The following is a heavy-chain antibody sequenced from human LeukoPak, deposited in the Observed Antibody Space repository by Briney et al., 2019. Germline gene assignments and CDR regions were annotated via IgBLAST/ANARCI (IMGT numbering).Heavy chain of an antibody. CDR3: ARGYYYDSSGYFALGY. V-gene: IGHV1-46*01. D-gene: IGHD3-22*01. Sequence: GASVAVSCKASGYTFTSYYMHWVRQAPGQGLEWMGIINPSGGSTSYAQKFQGRVTMTRDTSTSTVYMELSSLRSEDTAVYYCARGYYYDSSGYFALGYWGQGTLVTVSS. CDR1: GYTFTSYY. J-gene: IGHJ4*02. CDR2: INPSGGST.